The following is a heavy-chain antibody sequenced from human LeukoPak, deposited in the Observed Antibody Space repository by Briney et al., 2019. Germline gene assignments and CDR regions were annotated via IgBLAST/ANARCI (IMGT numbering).Heavy chain of an antibody. J-gene: IGHJ4*02. CDR1: GFTFSSYS. D-gene: IGHD4-17*01. Sequence: GGSLRLSCAASGFTFSSYSMNWVRQAPGKGLEWVSSISTSSSYINYADSVKGRFTISRDNAKNSLYLQMNSLRAEDTAVYYCARDRLHYGEYEKTFDYWGQGTLVSVSS. CDR2: ISTSSSYI. V-gene: IGHV3-21*01. CDR3: ARDRLHYGEYEKTFDY.